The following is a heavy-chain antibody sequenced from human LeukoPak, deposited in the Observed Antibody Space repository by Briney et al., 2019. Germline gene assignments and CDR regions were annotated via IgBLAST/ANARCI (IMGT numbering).Heavy chain of an antibody. CDR3: ARSLMGEGFDY. CDR1: GFTVSSNY. CDR2: IYSGGST. J-gene: IGHJ4*02. D-gene: IGHD3-10*01. Sequence: GGSLRLSCAAPGFTVSSNYMSWVRQAPGKGLEWVSVIYSGGSTYYADSVKGRFTISRDNSKNTLYLQMNSLRAEDTAVYYCARSLMGEGFDYWGQGTLVTVSS. V-gene: IGHV3-66*02.